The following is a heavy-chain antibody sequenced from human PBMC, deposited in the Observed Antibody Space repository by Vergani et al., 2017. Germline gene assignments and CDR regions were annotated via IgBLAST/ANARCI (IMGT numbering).Heavy chain of an antibody. V-gene: IGHV3-30*02. J-gene: IGHJ1*01. CDR2: IRYYGTKR. CDR1: GFTFIMHA. CDR3: TKAGQYDSDNFHDS. Sequence: VQLLDSGGGLVQPGGSLRLSCAASGFTFIMHAMSWVRQAPGKGLEWVAFIRYYGTKRFYGDSVQGRFTISRDNSQTTVFLQMNSLRADDSAVYYCTKAGQYDSDNFHDSWGQGALVTVAS. D-gene: IGHD3-22*01.